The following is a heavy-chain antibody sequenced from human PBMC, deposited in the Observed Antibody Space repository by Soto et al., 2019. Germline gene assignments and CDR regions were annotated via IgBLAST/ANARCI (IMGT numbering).Heavy chain of an antibody. J-gene: IGHJ4*02. V-gene: IGHV4-31*11. D-gene: IGHD2-21*02. CDR3: ARDRCSGGDCYLGH. Sequence: PSDTLSLTCDVSGASMSNGAHYWTWNRQHPGRGLEWIGFSFSGGTTYYSPSLRGRVMISEHTSKNQFSLTLTSVTAADTAVYYCARDRCSGGDCYLGHWGQGTLVTVSS. CDR1: GASMSNGAHY. CDR2: SFSGGTT.